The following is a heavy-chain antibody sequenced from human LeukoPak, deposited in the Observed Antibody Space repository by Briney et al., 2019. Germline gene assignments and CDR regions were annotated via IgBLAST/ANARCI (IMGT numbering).Heavy chain of an antibody. D-gene: IGHD3-22*01. CDR3: TRDVDYYDSSGYYPADI. Sequence: GGSLRLSCTASGFTFGDYAMSWFRQAPGKGLEWVGFIRSKAYGGTTEYAASVKGRFTVSRDDSKSIAYLQMTSLKTEDTAVYYCTRDVDYYDSSGYYPADIWGQGTMVTVSS. V-gene: IGHV3-49*03. CDR2: IRSKAYGGTT. J-gene: IGHJ3*02. CDR1: GFTFGDYA.